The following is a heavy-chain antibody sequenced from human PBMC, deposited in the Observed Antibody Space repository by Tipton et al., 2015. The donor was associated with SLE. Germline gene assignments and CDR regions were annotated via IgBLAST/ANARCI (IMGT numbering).Heavy chain of an antibody. CDR3: ARAPGYCSSTSCYYYYGMDV. J-gene: IGHJ6*02. V-gene: IGHV4-34*01. CDR2: INHSGST. D-gene: IGHD2-2*01. Sequence: TLSLTCAVYGGSFSGYYWSWIRQPPGKGLEWIGEINHSGSTNYNPSLKSRVTISVDTSKNQFSLKLSSVTAADTAVYYCARAPGYCSSTSCYYYYGMDVWGQGTTVTVSS. CDR1: GGSFSGYY.